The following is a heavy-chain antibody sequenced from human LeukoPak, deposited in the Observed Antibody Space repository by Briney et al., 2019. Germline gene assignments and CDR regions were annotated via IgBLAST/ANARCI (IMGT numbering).Heavy chain of an antibody. J-gene: IGHJ4*02. Sequence: GSLSLSCAASGFDLSTYWMHWVRQTPGKGLVWVSRINGDGSTTNYADSVKGRFTISRDNGKNTLYLQMSSLRAEDTAVYYCARGGSYDRYAGDSWGQGTLVTVSS. CDR1: GFDLSTYW. D-gene: IGHD3-22*01. CDR2: INGDGSTT. CDR3: ARGGSYDRYAGDS. V-gene: IGHV3-74*01.